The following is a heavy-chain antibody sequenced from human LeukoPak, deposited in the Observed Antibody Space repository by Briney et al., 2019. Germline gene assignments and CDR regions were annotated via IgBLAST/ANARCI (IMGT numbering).Heavy chain of an antibody. Sequence: PGGSLRLSCAASGFTFSSYAMSWVRQAPGKGLEWVSAISSSGGSTYYADSVKGRFTISRDNSKNTLYLQMNSLRAEDTAVYYCAKAFEWFGELFSGTTNYWGQGTLVTVSS. CDR3: AKAFEWFGELFSGTTNY. CDR2: ISSSGGST. V-gene: IGHV3-23*01. CDR1: GFTFSSYA. D-gene: IGHD3-10*01. J-gene: IGHJ4*02.